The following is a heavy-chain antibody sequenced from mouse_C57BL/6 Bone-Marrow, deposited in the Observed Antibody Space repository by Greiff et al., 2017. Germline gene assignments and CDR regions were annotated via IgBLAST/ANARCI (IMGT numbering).Heavy chain of an antibody. CDR2: INPSSGYT. Sequence: QVQLQQSGAELAKPGASVKLSCKASGYTFTSYWMHWVKQRPGQGLEWIGYINPSSGYTKYNQKFKDKATLTEAKSSSTAYMQLSSLTYEDSAVYYCAAGRGYYFDYWGQGTTLTVTA. V-gene: IGHV1-7*01. CDR1: GYTFTSYW. J-gene: IGHJ2*01. D-gene: IGHD4-1*01. CDR3: AAGRGYYFDY.